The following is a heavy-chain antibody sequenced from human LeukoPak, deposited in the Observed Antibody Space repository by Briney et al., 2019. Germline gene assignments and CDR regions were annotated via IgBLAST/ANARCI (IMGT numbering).Heavy chain of an antibody. V-gene: IGHV4-34*01. Sequence: SETLSLTCAVYGGSFSGYYWSWIRQPPGKGLEWIGEINHSGSTNYNPSLKSRVTISVDTSKNQFSLKLSSVTAADTAVYYCARISYYDFWSGYYSKPHKDCFDYWGQGTLVTVSS. J-gene: IGHJ4*02. CDR1: GGSFSGYY. CDR3: ARISYYDFWSGYYSKPHKDCFDY. D-gene: IGHD3-3*01. CDR2: INHSGST.